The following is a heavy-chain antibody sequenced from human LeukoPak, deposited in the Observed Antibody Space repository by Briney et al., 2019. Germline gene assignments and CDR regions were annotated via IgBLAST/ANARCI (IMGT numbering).Heavy chain of an antibody. CDR2: ISSSSSYI. CDR3: ARGGFDWLLFNYYYYMDV. V-gene: IGHV3-21*01. J-gene: IGHJ6*03. Sequence: PGGSLRLSCAASGFTFSSYSMNWVRQAPGKGLEWVSSISSSSSYIYYADSVKGRFTISRDNAKNSLHLQMNSLRAEDTAVYYYARGGFDWLLFNYYYYMDVWGKGTTVTISS. D-gene: IGHD3-9*01. CDR1: GFTFSSYS.